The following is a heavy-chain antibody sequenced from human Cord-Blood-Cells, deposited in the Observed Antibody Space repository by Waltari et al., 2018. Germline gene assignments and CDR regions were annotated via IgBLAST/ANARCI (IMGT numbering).Heavy chain of an antibody. CDR3: GRAGPEPYYFDY. CDR1: GFTFSSYD. CDR2: IGTAGDT. V-gene: IGHV3-13*03. Sequence: EVQLVESGGGLVQPGGSLRLSCAACGFTFSSYDMHWVRQATGKGLEWVSAIGTAGDTYYPGSVKCQVTISRENAKNSLYLQMNSLRAGDTAVYYCGRAGPEPYYFDYWGQGTLVTVSS. J-gene: IGHJ4*02.